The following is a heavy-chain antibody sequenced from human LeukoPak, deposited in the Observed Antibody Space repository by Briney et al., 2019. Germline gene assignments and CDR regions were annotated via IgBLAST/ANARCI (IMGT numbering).Heavy chain of an antibody. Sequence: SETLSLTCTVSGGSISSSSYYWGWIRQPPGKGLEWIGSIYYSGSTYYNPSLKSRVTISVDTSKNQFSLKLSSVTAADTAVYYCARTTVVPHGPRKENWFDPWGQGTLVTVSS. CDR1: GGSISSSSYY. D-gene: IGHD4-23*01. V-gene: IGHV4-39*01. J-gene: IGHJ5*02. CDR2: IYYSGST. CDR3: ARTTVVPHGPRKENWFDP.